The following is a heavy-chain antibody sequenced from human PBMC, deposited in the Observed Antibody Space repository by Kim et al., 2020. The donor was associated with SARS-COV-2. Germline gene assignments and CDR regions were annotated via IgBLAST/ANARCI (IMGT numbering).Heavy chain of an antibody. V-gene: IGHV1-2*02. Sequence: ASVKVSCKASGYNFIGYYMHWVRQAPGQGLEWMGWINPNSGVTNYAQNFQGRVTMTRDTSISTAYMELSRLRSDDTAVYFCAREGVFPQDNWLDSWGQGT. D-gene: IGHD6-13*01. CDR3: AREGVFPQDNWLDS. J-gene: IGHJ5*01. CDR1: GYNFIGYY. CDR2: INPNSGVT.